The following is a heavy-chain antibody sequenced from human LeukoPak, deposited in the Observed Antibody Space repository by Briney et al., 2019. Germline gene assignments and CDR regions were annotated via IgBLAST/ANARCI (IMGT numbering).Heavy chain of an antibody. D-gene: IGHD6-13*01. CDR3: ARDGTAAGLYFDL. Sequence: GGSLRLSCRVSGFTFTDYWMNWVRQAPGKGLEWVARIRQDGGEKTYVDSVRGRFTISRDNTKNSLYLQMSSLRAEDTAVYYCARDGTAAGLYFDLWGQGTLVTVSS. V-gene: IGHV3-7*01. CDR2: IRQDGGEK. J-gene: IGHJ4*01. CDR1: GFTFTDYW.